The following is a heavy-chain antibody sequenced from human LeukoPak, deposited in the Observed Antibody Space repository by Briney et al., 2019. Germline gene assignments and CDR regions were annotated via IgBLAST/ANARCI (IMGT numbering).Heavy chain of an antibody. CDR1: GYTFTGYY. D-gene: IGHD2-15*01. Sequence: ASVKVSCKASGYTFTGYYMHWVRQAPGQGLEWMGWINPNSGGTNYAQKFQGRVTMTRDTSIGTAYMELSRLRSDDTAVYYCARDVSSGRSDFDYWGQGTLVTVSS. V-gene: IGHV1-2*02. J-gene: IGHJ4*02. CDR3: ARDVSSGRSDFDY. CDR2: INPNSGGT.